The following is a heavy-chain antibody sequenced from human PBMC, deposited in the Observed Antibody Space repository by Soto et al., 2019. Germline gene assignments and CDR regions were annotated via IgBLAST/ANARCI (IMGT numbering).Heavy chain of an antibody. CDR3: TTVVDSYYYGMDV. J-gene: IGHJ6*02. D-gene: IGHD4-17*01. CDR2: IYYSGST. Sequence: QLQLQESGPGLVKPSETLSLTCTVSGGSISSSSYYWGWIRQPPGKGLEWIGSIYYSGSTYYNPSLKSRVTISVDTSKNQFSLKLSSVTAADTAVYYCTTVVDSYYYGMDVWGQGTTVTVSS. CDR1: GGSISSSSYY. V-gene: IGHV4-39*01.